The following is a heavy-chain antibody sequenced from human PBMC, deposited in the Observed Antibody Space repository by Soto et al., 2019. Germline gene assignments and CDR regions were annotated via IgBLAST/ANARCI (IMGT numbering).Heavy chain of an antibody. CDR1: GFTFSSYA. V-gene: IGHV3-23*01. Sequence: LRLSCAASGFTFSSYAMSWVRQAPGKGLEWVSAISGSGGSTYYADSVKGRFTISRDNSKNTLYLQMNSLRAEDTAVYYCAKAGGYCSSTSCYYYYYMDVWGKGTTVTVSS. CDR2: ISGSGGST. CDR3: AKAGGYCSSTSCYYYYYMDV. J-gene: IGHJ6*03. D-gene: IGHD2-2*01.